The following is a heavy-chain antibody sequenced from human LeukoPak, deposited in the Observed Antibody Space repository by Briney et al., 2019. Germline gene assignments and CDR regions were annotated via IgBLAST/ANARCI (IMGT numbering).Heavy chain of an antibody. CDR1: GGSFSGYY. J-gene: IGHJ6*02. Sequence: SETLSLTCAVYGGSFSGYYWSWIRQPPGKGLEWIGEINHSGSTYYNPSLKSRVTISVDTSKNQFSLKLSSVTAADTAVYYCASWRKGGYYYYYYGMDVWGQGTTVTVSS. V-gene: IGHV4-34*01. CDR3: ASWRKGGYYYYYYGMDV. CDR2: INHSGST. D-gene: IGHD3-16*01.